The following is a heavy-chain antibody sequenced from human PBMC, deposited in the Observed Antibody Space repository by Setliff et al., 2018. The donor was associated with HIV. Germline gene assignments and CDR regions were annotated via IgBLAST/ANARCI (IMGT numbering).Heavy chain of an antibody. D-gene: IGHD1-1*01. CDR1: GGSSISSSYY. CDR2: VYYSGVT. Sequence: SETLSLTCTVSGGSSISSSYYWVWIRQPPGKGLEWIGDVYYSGVTYYNASLKSRVTMSIDRSKNHFSLTMTSVTDADTAVYFCTREGRGDPAMATTRIDYWGQGKLVTVSS. CDR3: TREGRGDPAMATTRIDY. V-gene: IGHV4-39*02. J-gene: IGHJ4*02.